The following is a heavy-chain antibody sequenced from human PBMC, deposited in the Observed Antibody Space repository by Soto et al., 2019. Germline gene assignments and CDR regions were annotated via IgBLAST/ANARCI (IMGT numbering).Heavy chain of an antibody. CDR2: ASGSGDRT. J-gene: IGHJ6*02. D-gene: IGHD3-3*01. Sequence: EVQLLESGGGLVQPGGSLRLSCAGSGFTFSSYAMSWVRQAPGKGLEWVSSASGSGDRTFYADSVKGRFTISGDTSKSTLYLQMNRLRGEDTAVYYCEKSTKFGVGPDYDYYYGMDVWGQGTTVTVSS. CDR1: GFTFSSYA. CDR3: EKSTKFGVGPDYDYYYGMDV. V-gene: IGHV3-23*01.